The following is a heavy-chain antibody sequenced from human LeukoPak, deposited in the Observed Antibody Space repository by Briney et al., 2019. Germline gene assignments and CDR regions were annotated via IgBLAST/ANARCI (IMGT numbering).Heavy chain of an antibody. V-gene: IGHV3-74*01. CDR2: INSDGSST. Sequence: GRSLSLSCAASGFTFSSYWMHWVRQGPGKVLERVSRINSDGSSTTYADSVKGRFTISRDNAKKTLYMQMTSLRAEDTAVYYCIRGYNSGPGGYWGQGTLVTVSS. CDR3: IRGYNSGPGGY. D-gene: IGHD6-19*01. CDR1: GFTFSSYW. J-gene: IGHJ4*02.